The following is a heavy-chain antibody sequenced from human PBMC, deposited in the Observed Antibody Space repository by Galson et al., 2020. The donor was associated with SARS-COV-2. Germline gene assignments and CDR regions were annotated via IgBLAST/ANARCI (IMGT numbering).Heavy chain of an antibody. CDR1: GYTLTELS. V-gene: IGHV1-24*01. J-gene: IGHJ6*02. CDR2: FDPEDGET. D-gene: IGHD1-26*01. Sequence: GESLKISCKVSGYTLTELSMHWVRQAPGKGLEWMGGFDPEDGETIYAQKFQGRVTMTEDTSTDTAYMELSSLRSEDTAVYYCATGPVLVGANNSVVYYYYGMDVWGQGTTVTVSS. CDR3: ATGPVLVGANNSVVYYYYGMDV.